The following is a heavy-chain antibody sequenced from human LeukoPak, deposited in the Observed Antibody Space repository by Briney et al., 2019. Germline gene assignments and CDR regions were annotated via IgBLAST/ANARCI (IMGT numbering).Heavy chain of an antibody. CDR3: AKGSSSGRPYYFDY. CDR2: LSGSGGYT. V-gene: IGHV3-23*01. D-gene: IGHD6-19*01. Sequence: GGSLRLSCAASGFTFSSYVMSRVRQPPGKGLEWVSALSGSGGYTYYADSVKGRFTISRDNSNNALYLQMNSLRGEDTAVYYCAKGSSSGRPYYFDYWGQGTLVTVSS. J-gene: IGHJ4*02. CDR1: GFTFSSYV.